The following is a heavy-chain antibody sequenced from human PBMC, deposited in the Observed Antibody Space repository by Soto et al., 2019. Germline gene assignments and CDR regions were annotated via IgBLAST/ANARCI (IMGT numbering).Heavy chain of an antibody. CDR1: GYSFTSYW. CDR2: IDPSDSYT. J-gene: IGHJ6*02. D-gene: IGHD3-10*01. CDR3: ASPLPHVYGSGIYDGMDV. V-gene: IGHV5-10-1*01. Sequence: LGESLKISCKGSGYSFTSYWISWVRQMPGKGLEWMGRIDPSDSYTNYSPSFQGHVTISADKSISTAYLQWSSLKASDTAMYYCASPLPHVYGSGIYDGMDVWGQGTTVTVSS.